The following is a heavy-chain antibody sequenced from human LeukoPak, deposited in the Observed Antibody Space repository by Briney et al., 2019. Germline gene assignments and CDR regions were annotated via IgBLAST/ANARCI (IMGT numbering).Heavy chain of an antibody. V-gene: IGHV3-30*18. J-gene: IGHJ4*02. CDR3: AKDRRMATNYFDY. CDR2: ISYDGSNK. CDR1: GFTFSSYG. D-gene: IGHD5-12*01. Sequence: PGRSLRLSCAASGFTFSSYGMHWVRQAPGKGLEWVAVISYDGSNKYYADSVKGRFTTSRDNSKNTLYLQMNSLRAEDTAVYYCAKDRRMATNYFDYWGQGTLVTVSS.